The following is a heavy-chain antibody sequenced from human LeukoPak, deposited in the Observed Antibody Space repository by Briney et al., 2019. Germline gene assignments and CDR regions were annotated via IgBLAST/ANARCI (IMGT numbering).Heavy chain of an antibody. J-gene: IGHJ4*02. Sequence: SLRLSCAASGITFSSYGMHLVRQARGKGLEWVAVISYDGSNKYYEDLVKGRFTISRDNSKNTLYLQMNSLRAEDTAVYYCAGTPPRNSVFSYWGQGTPVTVSS. CDR2: ISYDGSNK. CDR1: GITFSSYG. V-gene: IGHV3-30*03. CDR3: AGTPPRNSVFSY. D-gene: IGHD4-23*01.